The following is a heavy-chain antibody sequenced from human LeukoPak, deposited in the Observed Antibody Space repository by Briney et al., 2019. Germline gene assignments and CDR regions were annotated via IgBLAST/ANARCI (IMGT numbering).Heavy chain of an antibody. CDR2: IIPIFDTP. J-gene: IGHJ4*02. CDR3: ARSVEMATILDY. V-gene: IGHV1-69*13. CDR1: GGTFNSFH. D-gene: IGHD5-24*01. Sequence: ASVKVSCKASGGTFNSFHITWVRQAPGQGLEWIGGIIPIFDTPNYAHNFQGRVTITADESTSTAYMELSSLRSEDTAVYYCARSVEMATILDYWGQGTLVTVSS.